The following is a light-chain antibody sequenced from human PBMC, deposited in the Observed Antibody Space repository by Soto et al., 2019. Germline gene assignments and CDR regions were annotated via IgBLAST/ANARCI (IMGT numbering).Light chain of an antibody. J-gene: IGKJ1*01. CDR2: GAS. Sequence: TVMTHSPATLSVSPWERATLSCRASQSVNSNLAWYQQKLGQAPRVLIFGASTRATGIPARFSGSGSGTEFSLTINSLQSEDFAVYYCQEYNTWPWKFGQGTKVDIK. V-gene: IGKV3-15*01. CDR3: QEYNTWPWK. CDR1: QSVNSN.